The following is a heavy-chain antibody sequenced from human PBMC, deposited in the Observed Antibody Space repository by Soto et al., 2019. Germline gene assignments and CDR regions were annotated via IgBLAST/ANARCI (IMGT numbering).Heavy chain of an antibody. CDR2: ISYDGSNK. CDR3: AKDRGGYSGYDLLGEDY. Sequence: GGSLRLSCAASGFTFSSYGMHWVRQAPGKGLEWVAVISYDGSNKYYADSVKGRFTISRDNSKNTLYLQMNSLRAEDTAVYYCAKDRGGYSGYDLLGEDYWGQGTLVTVSS. D-gene: IGHD5-12*01. J-gene: IGHJ4*02. CDR1: GFTFSSYG. V-gene: IGHV3-30*18.